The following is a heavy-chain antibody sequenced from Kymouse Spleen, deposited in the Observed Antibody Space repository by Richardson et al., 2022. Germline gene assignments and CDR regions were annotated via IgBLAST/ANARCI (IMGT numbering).Heavy chain of an antibody. CDR3: TTDPMVRGENSSYFDY. Sequence: EVQLVESGGGLVKPGGSLRLSCAASGFTFSNAWMSWVRQAPGKGLEWVGRIKSKTDGGTTDYAAPVKGRFTISRDDSKNTLYLQMNSLKTEDTAVYYCTTDPMVRGENSSYFDYWGQGTLVTVSS. V-gene: IGHV3-15*01. CDR2: IKSKTDGGTT. CDR1: GFTFSNAW. D-gene: IGHD3-10*01. J-gene: IGHJ4*02.